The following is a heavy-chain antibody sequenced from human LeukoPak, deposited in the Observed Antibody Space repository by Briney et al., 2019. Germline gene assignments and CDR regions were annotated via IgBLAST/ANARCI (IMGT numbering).Heavy chain of an antibody. CDR3: ARCMTAAGDGFDY. Sequence: PGGSLRLSCAASGFTFSIYDMNWARQAPGKGLEWVSSISSSESYKYYADSVKGRFTISRDNAKNSLFLQMNSLRVEDTAVYYCARCMTAAGDGFDYWGQGTLVTVSS. CDR1: GFTFSIYD. V-gene: IGHV3-21*01. CDR2: ISSSESYK. D-gene: IGHD6-13*01. J-gene: IGHJ4*02.